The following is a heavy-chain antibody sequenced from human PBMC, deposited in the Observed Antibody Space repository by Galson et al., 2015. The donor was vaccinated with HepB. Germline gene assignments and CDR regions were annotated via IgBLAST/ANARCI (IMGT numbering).Heavy chain of an antibody. CDR2: IYYSGNT. CDR1: GGSIDSDY. CDR3: ARGNYDFWTGYGGTNWFDP. J-gene: IGHJ5*02. Sequence: ETLSLTCTVSGGSIDSDYWSWIRQSPGKGLEWIGYIYYSGNTNYNPSLKSRVTISVDTSKNQFSLKLSSVTAADTAVYYCARGNYDFWTGYGGTNWFDPWGQGTLVIVSS. V-gene: IGHV4-59*01. D-gene: IGHD3-3*01.